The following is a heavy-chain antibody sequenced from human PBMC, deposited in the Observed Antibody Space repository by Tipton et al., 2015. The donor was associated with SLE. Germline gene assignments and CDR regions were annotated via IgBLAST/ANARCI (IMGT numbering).Heavy chain of an antibody. CDR2: VYHLGTT. V-gene: IGHV4-59*01. J-gene: IGHJ4*02. D-gene: IGHD2-21*01. Sequence: TLSLTCSVSGASINSYFWSWIRQSPEKGLEWIGYVYHLGTTEYNPSLKSRVTISVDTSKNQFSLKVSSVTAADTAVYYCARLGVGCANCWYYFDLWGQGALVTVSS. CDR3: ARLGVGCANCWYYFDL. CDR1: GASINSYF.